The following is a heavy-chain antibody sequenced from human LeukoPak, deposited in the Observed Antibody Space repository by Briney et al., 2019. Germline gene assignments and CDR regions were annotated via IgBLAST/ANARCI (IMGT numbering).Heavy chain of an antibody. Sequence: GGSLRLSCAASGFTFSSSPMSWVRQTPGKGPEWVSTISAGSDNTFYADSVKGRFTISRDNAKNSLYLQMNSLRAEDTAVYYCARELRGVLSIVEDYWGQGTLVTVSS. J-gene: IGHJ4*02. CDR1: GFTFSSSP. CDR2: ISAGSDNT. D-gene: IGHD3-10*01. V-gene: IGHV3-21*01. CDR3: ARELRGVLSIVEDY.